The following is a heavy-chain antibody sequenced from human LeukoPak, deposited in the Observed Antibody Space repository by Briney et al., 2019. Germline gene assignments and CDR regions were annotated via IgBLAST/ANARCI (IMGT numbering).Heavy chain of an antibody. CDR1: GGSISSGGYY. D-gene: IGHD3-22*01. V-gene: IGHV4-31*03. CDR3: ARLAGNYYDSSANWFDP. J-gene: IGHJ5*02. CDR2: IYYSGST. Sequence: PSQTLSLTCTVSGGSISSGGYYWSWIRQHPGKGLEWIGYIYYSGSTYYNPSLKSRVTISVDTSKNQFSLKLSSVTAADTAVYYCARLAGNYYDSSANWFDPWGQGTLVTVSS.